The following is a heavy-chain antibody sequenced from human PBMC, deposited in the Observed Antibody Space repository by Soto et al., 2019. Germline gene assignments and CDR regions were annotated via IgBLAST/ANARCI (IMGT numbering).Heavy chain of an antibody. CDR3: ARKFGGTYYFDY. CDR2: IIPILGIA. D-gene: IGHD1-1*01. Sequence: QVQLVQSGAEVKKPGSSVKVSCKASGGTFSSYTISWVRQAPGQGLEWMGRIIPILGIANYAQKFQGRVTITADKSTSTAYMELSSLRSEDTAVYYCARKFGGTYYFDYWAREPWSPSPQ. CDR1: GGTFSSYT. J-gene: IGHJ4*02. V-gene: IGHV1-69*02.